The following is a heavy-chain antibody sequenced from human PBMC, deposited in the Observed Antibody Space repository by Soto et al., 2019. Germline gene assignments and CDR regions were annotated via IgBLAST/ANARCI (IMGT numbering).Heavy chain of an antibody. D-gene: IGHD4-17*01. CDR2: IYYSGST. CDR1: GDSISTYY. V-gene: IGHV4-59*08. J-gene: IGHJ4*02. CDR3: ARSEATVLDY. Sequence: SETLSLTCTVSGDSISTYYWSWIRQPPGKGLEWIGYIYYSGSTNYNPSLKSRVTISVDTSKNQFSLKLTSVTAADTAVYYCARSEATVLDYWGQGTLVTVSS.